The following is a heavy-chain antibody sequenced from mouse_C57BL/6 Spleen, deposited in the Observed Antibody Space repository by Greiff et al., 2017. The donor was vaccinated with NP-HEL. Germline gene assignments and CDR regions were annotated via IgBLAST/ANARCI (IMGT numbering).Heavy chain of an antibody. CDR3: ARPAYYSNYFDY. CDR1: GYTFTSYW. CDR2: IDPSDSYT. Sequence: QVQLQQPGAELVMPGASVKLSCKASGYTFTSYWMHWVKQRPGQGLEWIGEIDPSDSYTNYNQKFKGKSTLTVDKSSSTAYMQLSSLTSEDSAVYYCARPAYYSNYFDYWGQGTTLTVSS. J-gene: IGHJ2*01. D-gene: IGHD2-5*01. V-gene: IGHV1-69*01.